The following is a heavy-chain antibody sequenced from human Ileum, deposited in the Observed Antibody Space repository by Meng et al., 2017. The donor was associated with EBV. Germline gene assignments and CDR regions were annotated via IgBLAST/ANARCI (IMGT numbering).Heavy chain of an antibody. V-gene: IGHV4-4*02. J-gene: IGHJ4*02. CDR1: GGSTHTDYW. Sequence: HAQLWASAPGSVMPSGPRSPCCAVPGGSTHTDYWWSWVRQSPGEGLEWIGEIHHSGITNYNASLRSRVDMSIDKSKNQVSFNLRSATAADTAVYYCARGVDYHWGYWGQGSLVTVSS. CDR2: IHHSGIT. CDR3: ARGVDYHWGY. D-gene: IGHD3-16*01.